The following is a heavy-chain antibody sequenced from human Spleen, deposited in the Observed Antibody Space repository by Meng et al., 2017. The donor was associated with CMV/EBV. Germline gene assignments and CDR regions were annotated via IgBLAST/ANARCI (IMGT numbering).Heavy chain of an antibody. Sequence: SNFTDYFIHWVRQAPGQGLEWMGWINPKSGGTNYAQKFQGRVTLTRDTSISTAYMELRRLRSDDTAVYYCARVIRRDFYDSSDYLDYWGQGTLVTVSS. CDR3: ARVIRRDFYDSSDYLDY. V-gene: IGHV1-2*02. CDR2: INPKSGGT. D-gene: IGHD3-22*01. J-gene: IGHJ4*02. CDR1: SNFTDYF.